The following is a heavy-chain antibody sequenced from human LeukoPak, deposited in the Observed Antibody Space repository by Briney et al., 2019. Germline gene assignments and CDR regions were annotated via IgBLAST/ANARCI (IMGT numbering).Heavy chain of an antibody. J-gene: IGHJ5*02. V-gene: IGHV6-1*01. CDR3: ARAYRGRGPLVVVAAMMVGWFDP. Sequence: SQTLSLTCAISGDSVSSNSAAWNWIRQSPSRGLEWLGRTYYRSKWYNDYAVSVKSRITINPDTSKNQFSLQLNSVTPEDTAVYYCARAYRGRGPLVVVAAMMVGWFDPWGQGTLVTVSS. D-gene: IGHD2-15*01. CDR2: TYYRSKWYN. CDR1: GDSVSSNSAA.